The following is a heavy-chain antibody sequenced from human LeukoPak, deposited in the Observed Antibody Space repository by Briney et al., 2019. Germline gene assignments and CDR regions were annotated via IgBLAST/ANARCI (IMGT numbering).Heavy chain of an antibody. V-gene: IGHV3-7*04. D-gene: IGHD1-20*01. CDR1: GFTFSLYW. J-gene: IGHJ4*02. CDR2: IKEDGSEK. Sequence: GGSLRLSCAASGFTFSLYWMAWVRQAPGKGLEWVANIKEDGSEKYYVDSVNGRFTISRDNAKNSMYLEMNSLRAEDTAVYYCARGHNSTLPDWGQGSLVTVSS. CDR3: ARGHNSTLPD.